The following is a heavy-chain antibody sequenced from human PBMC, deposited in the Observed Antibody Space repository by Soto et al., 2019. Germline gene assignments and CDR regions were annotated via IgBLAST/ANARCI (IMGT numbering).Heavy chain of an antibody. CDR3: ARRRIQLWLRAGWDNWFDP. D-gene: IGHD5-18*01. CDR1: GGSFSGYY. J-gene: IGHJ5*02. V-gene: IGHV4-34*01. CDR2: INHSGST. Sequence: QVQLQQWGAGLLKPSETLSLTCAVYGGSFSGYYWSWIRQPPGKGLEWIGEINHSGSTNYNPSLKSRVTISVDTSKTQFSLKLSSVPAADTAVYYCARRRIQLWLRAGWDNWFDPWGQGTLVTVSS.